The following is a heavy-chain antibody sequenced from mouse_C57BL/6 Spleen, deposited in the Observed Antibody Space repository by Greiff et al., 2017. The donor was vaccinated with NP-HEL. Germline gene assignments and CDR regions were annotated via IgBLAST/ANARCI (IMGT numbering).Heavy chain of an antibody. CDR2: ISDGGSYT. Sequence: EVKLMESGGGLVKPGGSLKLSCAASGFTFSSYAMSWVRQTPEKRLEWVATISDGGSYTYYPDNVKGRFTISRDNAQNNLYLQMSHLKSEDTAMYYCAREASGYDDSYYFDYWGQGTTLTVSS. D-gene: IGHD2-2*01. CDR3: AREASGYDDSYYFDY. V-gene: IGHV5-4*01. CDR1: GFTFSSYA. J-gene: IGHJ2*01.